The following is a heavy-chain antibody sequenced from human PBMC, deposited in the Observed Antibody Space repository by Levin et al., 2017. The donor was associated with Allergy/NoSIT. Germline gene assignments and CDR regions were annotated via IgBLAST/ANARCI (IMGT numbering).Heavy chain of an antibody. CDR1: GGSISSGDYY. Sequence: SETLSLTCTVSGGSISSGDYYWSWIRQPPGKGLEWIGYIYYSGSTYYNPSLKSRVTISVDTSKNQFSLKLSSVTAADTAVYYCATTGGVLWFGGWYYGMDVWGQGTTVTVSS. V-gene: IGHV4-30-4*01. CDR3: ATTGGVLWFGGWYYGMDV. CDR2: IYYSGST. J-gene: IGHJ6*02. D-gene: IGHD3-10*01.